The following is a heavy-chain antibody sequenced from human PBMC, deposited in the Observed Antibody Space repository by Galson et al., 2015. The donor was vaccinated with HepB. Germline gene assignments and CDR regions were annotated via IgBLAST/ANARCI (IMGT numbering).Heavy chain of an antibody. CDR2: ISYDGSNK. CDR1: GFTFSSYA. D-gene: IGHD6-13*01. Sequence: SLRLSCAASGFTFSSYAMHWVRQAPGKGLEWVAVISYDGSNKYYADSVKGRFTISRDNSKNTLYLQMNSLRAEDTAVYYCARDSSWYYFDYWGQGTLVTVSS. CDR3: ARDSSWYYFDY. V-gene: IGHV3-30-3*01. J-gene: IGHJ4*02.